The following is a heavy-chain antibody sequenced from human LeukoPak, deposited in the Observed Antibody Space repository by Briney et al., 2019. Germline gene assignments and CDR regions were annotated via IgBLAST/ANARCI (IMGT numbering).Heavy chain of an antibody. CDR1: GGTFSSYA. J-gene: IGHJ4*02. CDR2: IIPIFGTA. CDR3: ARIFGTEGYCSGGRCYSADY. V-gene: IGHV1-69*05. D-gene: IGHD2-15*01. Sequence: SVKVSCKASGGTFSSYAISWVRQAPGRGLEWMGGIIPIFGTANYAQKFQGRVTITTDESTSTAYMELSSLRSEDTAVYYCARIFGTEGYCSGGRCYSADYWGQGTLVTVSS.